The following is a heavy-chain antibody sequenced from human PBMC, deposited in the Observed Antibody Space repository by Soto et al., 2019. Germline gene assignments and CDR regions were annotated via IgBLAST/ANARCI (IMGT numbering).Heavy chain of an antibody. D-gene: IGHD1-26*01. Sequence: QVRLQESGPGRVKPSQTLSQTCTVSGASIPSGHYYWTWIRQLPGKGLEWIGSIYNSETTHYNPSLTSRLTISIDTSANQFSLKLSSVTAADTAIYYCALALGPTTGLDYWGQGTLITVSA. J-gene: IGHJ4*02. CDR2: IYNSETT. CDR1: GASIPSGHYY. CDR3: ALALGPTTGLDY. V-gene: IGHV4-31*04.